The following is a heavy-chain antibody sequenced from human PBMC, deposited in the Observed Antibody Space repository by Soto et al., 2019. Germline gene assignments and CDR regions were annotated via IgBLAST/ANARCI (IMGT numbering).Heavy chain of an antibody. CDR1: GDSVSSAGFH. D-gene: IGHD3-22*01. J-gene: IGHJ5*02. Sequence: SETLSLTCTVSGDSVSSAGFHWAWLRRPPGKGLEWIGYIYNGGSTYYRPSLESRVTISVDTSKNQFSLKLSSVTAADTAVYYCARGGVVVKGNWFDPWGQGTLVTVSS. V-gene: IGHV4-61*08. CDR3: ARGGVVVKGNWFDP. CDR2: IYNGGST.